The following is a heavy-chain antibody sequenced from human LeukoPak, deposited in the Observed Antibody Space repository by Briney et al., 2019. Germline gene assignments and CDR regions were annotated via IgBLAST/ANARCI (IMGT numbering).Heavy chain of an antibody. D-gene: IGHD2-2*01. CDR2: ISGSGGST. CDR1: GFSFRSYA. V-gene: IGHV3-23*01. CDR3: ARDGDIVVVPAALTVSAFDI. Sequence: GGSLRLSCAASGFSFRSYAMSWVRQAPGKGLEWVSDISGSGGSTYNADSVKGRFTISRDNSKNTLYLQMNSLRAEDTAVYYCARDGDIVVVPAALTVSAFDIWGQGTMVTVSS. J-gene: IGHJ3*02.